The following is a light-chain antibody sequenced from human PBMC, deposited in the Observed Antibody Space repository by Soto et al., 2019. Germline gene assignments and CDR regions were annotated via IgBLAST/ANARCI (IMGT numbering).Light chain of an antibody. V-gene: IGKV3-20*01. CDR3: QHYENSPIT. J-gene: IGKJ5*01. CDR1: DILSSGF. CDR2: GAS. Sequence: EIVLTQSACMLSWSPGERATLSWGANDILSSGFLAWYQQRSGQAPRLLIYGASTRATGIPDRFSGGGYETDFILTISRVEPEDFAMYDCQHYENSPITFGPGTRLEIK.